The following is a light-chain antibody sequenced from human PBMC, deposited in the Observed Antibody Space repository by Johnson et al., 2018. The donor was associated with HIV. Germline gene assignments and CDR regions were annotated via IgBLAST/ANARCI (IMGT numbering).Light chain of an antibody. J-gene: IGLJ1*01. CDR1: SSNIGNNY. CDR3: GTWDSSLSVGG. V-gene: IGLV1-51*02. CDR2: EDN. Sequence: QSMLTQPPSVSAAPGQKVTISCSGSSSNIGNNYVSWYQQLPGTAPKLLIYEDNKRPSGIPARFSGSKSGTSATLGINGLQPGDEAKYYCGTWDSSLSVGGFGTGTKVTVL.